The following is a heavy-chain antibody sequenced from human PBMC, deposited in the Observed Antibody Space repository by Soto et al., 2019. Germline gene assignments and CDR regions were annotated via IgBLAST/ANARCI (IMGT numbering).Heavy chain of an antibody. CDR3: ARVGCSSTSCDHAFDI. J-gene: IGHJ3*02. V-gene: IGHV3-7*01. CDR1: GFTFSSYW. Sequence: GGSLRLSCATSGFTFSSYWMSWVRQAPGKGLEWVANIKQDGSEKYYVDSVKGRFTISRDNAKNSLYLQMNSLRAEDTAVYYCARVGCSSTSCDHAFDIWGQGTMVTVSS. CDR2: IKQDGSEK. D-gene: IGHD2-2*01.